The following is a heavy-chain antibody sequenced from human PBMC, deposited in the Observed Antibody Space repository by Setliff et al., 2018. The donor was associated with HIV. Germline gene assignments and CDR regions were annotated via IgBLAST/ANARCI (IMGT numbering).Heavy chain of an antibody. D-gene: IGHD6-19*01. Sequence: ASVKVSCKASGYTFTSHGISWVRQAPGQGLEWTGWISTYNGNTHDAQKLQGRVTMTTDTSTSTAYMKLRSLRSDDTAMYYCARKYTGGHLDYWGQGTLVTVSS. CDR2: ISTYNGNT. CDR3: ARKYTGGHLDY. V-gene: IGHV1-18*01. J-gene: IGHJ4*02. CDR1: GYTFTSHG.